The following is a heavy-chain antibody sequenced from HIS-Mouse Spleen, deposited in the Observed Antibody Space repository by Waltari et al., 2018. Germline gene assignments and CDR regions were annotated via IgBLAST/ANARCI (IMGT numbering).Heavy chain of an antibody. Sequence: QVQLQQWGAGLLKPSETLSLTCAVYGGSFSGYYWSWIHQPPGKGLEWIGEINHSGSTNYNPSLKSRVTISVDTSKNQFSLKLSSVTAADTAVYYCARRGSYYDFWSSMDVWGQGTTVTVSS. CDR3: ARRGSYYDFWSSMDV. CDR2: INHSGST. CDR1: GGSFSGYY. V-gene: IGHV4-34*01. D-gene: IGHD3-3*01. J-gene: IGHJ6*02.